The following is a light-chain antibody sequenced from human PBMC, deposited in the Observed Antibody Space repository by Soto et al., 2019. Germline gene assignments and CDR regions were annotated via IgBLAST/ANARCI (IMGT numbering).Light chain of an antibody. J-gene: IGLJ2*01. V-gene: IGLV4-69*01. CDR3: QTWGTGIVV. CDR1: SGHSNYA. CDR2: LNSDGSY. Sequence: QSVLTQSPSASASLGASVKFTCTLSSGHSNYAIAWHQQQPEKGPRYLMKLNSDGSYNKGDGIPDRFSGSSSGAERYLSISSLQSEDEADYYCQTWGTGIVVFGGGTKVTVL.